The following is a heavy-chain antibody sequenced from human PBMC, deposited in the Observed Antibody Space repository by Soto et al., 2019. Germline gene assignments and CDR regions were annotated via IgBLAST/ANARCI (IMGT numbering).Heavy chain of an antibody. V-gene: IGHV1-18*01. D-gene: IGHD2-15*01. J-gene: IGHJ5*02. Sequence: GASVKVSCKASGYTFTSYGISWVRQAPGQGLEWMGWISTYNDKRAYAQKLQGRVTMTTDTSTSTAYMELRSLRSDDTALYYCARDFHCSGGRCYDCFDPWGQGTLVTVSS. CDR1: GYTFTSYG. CDR3: ARDFHCSGGRCYDCFDP. CDR2: ISTYNDKR.